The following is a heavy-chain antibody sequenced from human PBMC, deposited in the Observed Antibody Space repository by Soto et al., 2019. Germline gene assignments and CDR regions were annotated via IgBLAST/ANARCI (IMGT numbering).Heavy chain of an antibody. J-gene: IGHJ4*03. D-gene: IGHD6-19*01. CDR2: IYHGGTT. Sequence: SETLSLTCTVSGDSISSGSYWGWIRQPPGEGPEWIASIYHGGTTFYNPSLKSRISISVDTSKNQFSLRLTSVTAADTTTYYCARVHVMVVAGSTFDYWGPGTLVTVSS. CDR1: GDSISSGSY. CDR3: ARVHVMVVAGSTFDY. V-gene: IGHV4-38-2*02.